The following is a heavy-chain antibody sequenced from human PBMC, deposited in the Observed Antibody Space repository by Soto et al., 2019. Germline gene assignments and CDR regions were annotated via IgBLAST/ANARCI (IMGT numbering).Heavy chain of an antibody. D-gene: IGHD4-17*01. V-gene: IGHV3-30*03. CDR2: IPHDGSYK. Sequence: QVQLVESGGGVVQPGRSLRLSCAASGLPFSSYGMHWVPQAPGKGLECVAIIPHDGSYKYHVDSVKGRFTISRDNSKNTLYLQMDSLRPEDTAVYYCGALNYGGDDCWGQGTLVTVSS. J-gene: IGHJ4*02. CDR3: GALNYGGDDC. CDR1: GLPFSSYG.